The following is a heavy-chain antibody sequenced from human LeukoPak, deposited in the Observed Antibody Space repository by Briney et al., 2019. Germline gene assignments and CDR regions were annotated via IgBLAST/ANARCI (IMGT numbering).Heavy chain of an antibody. V-gene: IGHV1-46*01. CDR3: ARGIGGSYYVGYYFDY. CDR2: INPSGGST. Sequence: ASVKVSCKASGYTFTSYYMHWVRQAPGQGLEWMGIINPSGGSTSYAQKFQGRVTMTRDTSTSTVYMELSSLKSEDTAVHYCARGIGGSYYVGYYFDYWGQGTLVTVSS. CDR1: GYTFTSYY. J-gene: IGHJ4*02. D-gene: IGHD1-26*01.